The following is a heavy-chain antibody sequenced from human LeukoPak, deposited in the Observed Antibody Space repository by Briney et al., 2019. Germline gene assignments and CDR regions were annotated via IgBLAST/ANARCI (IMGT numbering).Heavy chain of an antibody. Sequence: GGSLRLSCAASGFTFSSYGMHWVRQAPGKGLEWVAVISYDGSNKYYADSVKGRFTISRDNSKNTLYLQMNSLRAEDTAVYYCAKGGHGGNPEEFDPWGQGTLVTVSS. CDR2: ISYDGSNK. J-gene: IGHJ5*02. D-gene: IGHD4-23*01. CDR1: GFTFSSYG. V-gene: IGHV3-30*18. CDR3: AKGGHGGNPEEFDP.